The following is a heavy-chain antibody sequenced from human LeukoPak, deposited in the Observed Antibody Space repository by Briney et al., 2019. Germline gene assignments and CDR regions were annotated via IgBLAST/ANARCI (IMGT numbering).Heavy chain of an antibody. CDR1: GGTFSSYD. J-gene: IGHJ1*01. CDR3: ASPIIAAAGTGYFQH. CDR2: INPIFGTA. V-gene: IGHV1-69*05. D-gene: IGHD6-13*01. Sequence: GASVKVSCKASGGTFSSYDISWVRQAPGQGLEWMGGINPIFGTANYAQKFQGRVTITTDESTTTAYMELSSLRSEDTAVYYCASPIIAAAGTGYFQHWGQGILVTVSS.